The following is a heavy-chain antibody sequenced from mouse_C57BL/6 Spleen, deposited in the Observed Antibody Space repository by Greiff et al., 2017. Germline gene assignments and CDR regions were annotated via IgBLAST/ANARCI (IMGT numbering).Heavy chain of an antibody. D-gene: IGHD4-1*01. CDR3: VSQTGPWYFDV. V-gene: IGHV10-1*01. CDR1: GFSFNTYA. Sequence: EVKLMESGGGLVQPKGSLKLSCAASGFSFNTYAMNWVRQAPGQGLEWVARIGSKSNNYATYYADSVKDRFTISRDDSESMLYLQRNNLTTEDTAMYYCVSQTGPWYFDVWGTGTTVTVSS. CDR2: IGSKSNNYAT. J-gene: IGHJ1*03.